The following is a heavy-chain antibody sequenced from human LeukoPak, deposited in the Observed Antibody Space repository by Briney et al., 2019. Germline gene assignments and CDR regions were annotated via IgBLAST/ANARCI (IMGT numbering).Heavy chain of an antibody. J-gene: IGHJ4*02. Sequence: GGSLRLSCAASGFTFSSYSMNWVRQAPGKGLEWVSSISSSSSYIYYADSVKGRFTISRDNAKNSLYLQMNSLRAEDTAVYYCARENAWGYFDFWGQGTLVTVSS. V-gene: IGHV3-21*01. CDR2: ISSSSSYI. CDR3: ARENAWGYFDF. CDR1: GFTFSSYS. D-gene: IGHD7-27*01.